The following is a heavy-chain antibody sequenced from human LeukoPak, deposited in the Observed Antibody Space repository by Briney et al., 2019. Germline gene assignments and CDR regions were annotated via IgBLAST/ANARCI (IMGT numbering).Heavy chain of an antibody. Sequence: GASVKVSCKASGYTFSSYGISWVRQAPGQGLEWMGWISTHKGNTNYAQKLQGRVTVTTDTSTSTVYMELRSLRSDDTAVYYCGRSMDSSTSRLIEYWGQGTLVTVSS. V-gene: IGHV1-18*01. CDR2: ISTHKGNT. J-gene: IGHJ4*02. CDR3: GRSMDSSTSRLIEY. CDR1: GYTFSSYG. D-gene: IGHD6-6*01.